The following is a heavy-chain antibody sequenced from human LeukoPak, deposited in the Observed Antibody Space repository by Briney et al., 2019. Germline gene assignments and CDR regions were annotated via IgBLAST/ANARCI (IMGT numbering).Heavy chain of an antibody. CDR1: GGSISSSSYY. Sequence: PSETLSLTCTVSGGSISSSSYYWTWIRQPAGKRLEWIGRIHTSGSTNYNPSLKSQVTISMDTSKNQFSLNLNSVTAADTAVYYCARDRAGDSFDIWGQGTMVTVSS. J-gene: IGHJ3*02. CDR2: IHTSGST. D-gene: IGHD7-27*01. V-gene: IGHV4-61*02. CDR3: ARDRAGDSFDI.